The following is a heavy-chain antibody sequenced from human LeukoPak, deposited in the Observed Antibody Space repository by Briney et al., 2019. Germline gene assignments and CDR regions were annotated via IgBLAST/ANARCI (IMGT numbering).Heavy chain of an antibody. D-gene: IGHD1-26*01. Sequence: GGSLRLSCAASGFTFSSYAMSWVRQAPGKGLEWVAAISGSGGSTYYADSVKGRFTISRDNSKNTLYLQMNSLRAEDTAVYYCAKDVGGSYPLYYFDYWGQGTLVTVSS. CDR2: ISGSGGST. V-gene: IGHV3-23*01. CDR1: GFTFSSYA. CDR3: AKDVGGSYPLYYFDY. J-gene: IGHJ4*02.